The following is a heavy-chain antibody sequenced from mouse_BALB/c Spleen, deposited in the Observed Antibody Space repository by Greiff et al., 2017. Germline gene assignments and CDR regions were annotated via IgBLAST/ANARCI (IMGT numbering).Heavy chain of an antibody. CDR3: ARSLNSLLRLPFAY. CDR1: GYTFTSYT. Sequence: QVQLQQSAAELARPGASVKMSCKASGYTFTSYTMHWVKQRPGQGLEWIGYINPSSGYTEYNQKFKDKTTLTADKSSSTAYMQLSSLTSEDSAVYYCARSLNSLLRLPFAYWGQGTLVTVSA. V-gene: IGHV1-4*02. J-gene: IGHJ3*01. D-gene: IGHD1-2*01. CDR2: INPSSGYT.